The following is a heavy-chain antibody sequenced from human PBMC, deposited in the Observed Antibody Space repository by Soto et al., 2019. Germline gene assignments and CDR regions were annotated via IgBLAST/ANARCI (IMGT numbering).Heavy chain of an antibody. D-gene: IGHD6-6*01. CDR3: ARDPHSSNWFDP. V-gene: IGHV3-21*01. J-gene: IGHJ5*02. CDR2: ISSSSSYI. Sequence: GGSLRLSCAASGFTFSSYAMSWVRQAPGKGLEWVSSISSSSSYIYYADSVKGRFTISRDNAKNTLYLQMNSLRAEDTAVYYCARDPHSSNWFDPWGQGTLVTVSS. CDR1: GFTFSSYA.